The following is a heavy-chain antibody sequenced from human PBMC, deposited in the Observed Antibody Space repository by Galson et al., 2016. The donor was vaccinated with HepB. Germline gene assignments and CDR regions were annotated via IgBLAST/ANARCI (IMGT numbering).Heavy chain of an antibody. D-gene: IGHD1-26*01. J-gene: IGHJ4*02. Sequence: TLSLTCAVFGGSFSGSYWTWIRQPPGKGLEWIGEINHSGNTNNNLSLTSRVTISVDTSKNVVSLNLTSVTAADTGVYYCARGGKLGSYYYFDYWGQGIFVTVSS. CDR2: INHSGNT. CDR3: ARGGKLGSYYYFDY. V-gene: IGHV4-34*01. CDR1: GGSFSGSY.